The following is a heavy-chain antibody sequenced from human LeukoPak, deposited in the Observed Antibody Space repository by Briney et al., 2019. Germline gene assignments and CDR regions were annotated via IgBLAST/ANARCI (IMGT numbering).Heavy chain of an antibody. J-gene: IGHJ4*02. Sequence: SETLSLTCTVSGYSISSGYYWGWIRQPPGKGLEWIGSIYHSGSTYYNPSLKSRVTISVDTSKNQFSLKLSSVTAADTAVYYCARDPLSGSGSYYRKDYWGQGTLVTVSS. CDR2: IYHSGST. D-gene: IGHD1-26*01. CDR3: ARDPLSGSGSYYRKDY. CDR1: GYSISSGYY. V-gene: IGHV4-38-2*02.